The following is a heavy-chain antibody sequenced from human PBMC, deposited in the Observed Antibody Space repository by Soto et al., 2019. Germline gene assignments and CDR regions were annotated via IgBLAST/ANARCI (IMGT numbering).Heavy chain of an antibody. CDR3: ARGDSTDCSNGVCSFFYNHGMDV. D-gene: IGHD2-8*01. V-gene: IGHV1-2*04. J-gene: IGHJ6*02. CDR2: INPKSGGT. CDR1: GYSFTDYH. Sequence: ASVKVSCKASGYSFTDYHIHWVRQAPGQGLEWLGRINPKSGGTSTAQKFQGWVTMTTDTSISTASMELTRLTSDDTAIYYCARGDSTDCSNGVCSFFYNHGMDVWGQGTTVTVSS.